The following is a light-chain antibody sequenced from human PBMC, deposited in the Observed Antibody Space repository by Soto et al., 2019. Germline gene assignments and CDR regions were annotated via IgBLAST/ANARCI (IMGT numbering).Light chain of an antibody. J-gene: IGLJ1*01. V-gene: IGLV3-21*02. CDR1: NIGSKS. CDR2: DDS. CDR3: QVWDSSSDPPYV. Sequence: SYELTQPPSVSVAPGQTARITCGGNNIGSKSVHWYQQKPGQAPVLVVYDDSDRPPGIPERFSGSNSGNTATLTISRVEAGDEADYYCQVWDSSSDPPYVFGTGTKVTDL.